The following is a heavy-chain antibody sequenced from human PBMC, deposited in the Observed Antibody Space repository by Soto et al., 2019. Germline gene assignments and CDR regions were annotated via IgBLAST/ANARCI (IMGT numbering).Heavy chain of an antibody. CDR2: ISAYNGNT. V-gene: IGHV1-18*01. CDR1: GYTFTSYG. J-gene: IGHJ6*02. CDR3: ARDVLWFGELFPPSYYYYGMDV. Sequence: ASGKVSCKASGYTFTSYGISWVRQAPGQGLERMGWISAYNGNTNYAQKIQGRVTMTTDTSTSTAYMELRSLRSDDTAVYYCARDVLWFGELFPPSYYYYGMDVWGQGTTVTVSS. D-gene: IGHD3-10*01.